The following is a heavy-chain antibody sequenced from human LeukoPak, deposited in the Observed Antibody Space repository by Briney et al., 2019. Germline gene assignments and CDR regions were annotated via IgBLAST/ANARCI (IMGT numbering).Heavy chain of an antibody. CDR1: GYTFSGHY. Sequence: SVNVSCKASGYTFSGHYIYWVRQAPGQGLEWMGRIIPILGIANYAQKFQGRVTITADKSTSTAYMELSSLRSEDTAVYYCARDRRDSSGYYSYYFDYWGQGTLVTVSS. CDR2: IIPILGIA. D-gene: IGHD3-22*01. CDR3: ARDRRDSSGYYSYYFDY. V-gene: IGHV1-69*04. J-gene: IGHJ4*02.